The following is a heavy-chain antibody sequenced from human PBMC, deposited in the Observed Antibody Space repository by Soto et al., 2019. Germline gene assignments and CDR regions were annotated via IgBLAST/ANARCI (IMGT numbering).Heavy chain of an antibody. CDR2: INPILSMA. D-gene: IGHD3-10*01. V-gene: IGHV1-69*02. CDR3: ASSYGSGYRAFHY. CDR1: GDTFSFYS. J-gene: IGHJ4*02. Sequence: QVQLVQSGAEVKKPGSSVRVSCKASGDTFSFYSINWVRQAPGLGLEWMGRINPILSMANYAQRFQGRVTVPQARSTSAVDTELSSLGSEDTAMYYCASSYGSGYRAFHYWGQGALVTVSS.